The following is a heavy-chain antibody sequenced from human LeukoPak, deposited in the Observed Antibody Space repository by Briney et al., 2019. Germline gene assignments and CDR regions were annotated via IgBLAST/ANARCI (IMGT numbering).Heavy chain of an antibody. V-gene: IGHV3-30-3*01. CDR3: ARDSYYDSSGYYCY. CDR2: ISYDGSNK. J-gene: IGHJ4*02. Sequence: GRSLRLSCAASGFAFSSYAMHWVRQAPGKGLEWVAVISYDGSNKYYADSVKGRFTISRDNSKNTLYLQMNSLRAEDTAVYYCARDSYYDSSGYYCYWGQGTLITVSS. D-gene: IGHD3-22*01. CDR1: GFAFSSYA.